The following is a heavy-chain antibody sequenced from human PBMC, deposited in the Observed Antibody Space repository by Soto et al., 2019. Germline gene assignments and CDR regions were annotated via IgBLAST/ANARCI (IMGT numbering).Heavy chain of an antibody. CDR1: GFSFSDYA. CDR2: ISSSSSYI. J-gene: IGHJ4*02. V-gene: IGHV3-21*01. CDR3: ARDSSDVKAHFDY. Sequence: PVGSLRLSCKASGFSFSDYAMTWVRQAPGKGLEWVSSISSSSSYIYYADSVKGRFTISRDKAKNSLYLQVNSLRAEDTAVYYCARDSSDVKAHFDYWRQGTLVTVST.